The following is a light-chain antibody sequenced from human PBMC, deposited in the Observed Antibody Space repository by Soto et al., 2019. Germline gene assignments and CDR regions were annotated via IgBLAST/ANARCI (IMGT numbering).Light chain of an antibody. J-gene: IGKJ5*01. CDR2: GAS. CDR3: HQYGSSPT. Sequence: EIVVTQSPGTLSLSPGERATLSCRASQSVSSDYLAWYHQKPGQPPRLLIYGASSRATGIPDRFSGSGSGTDFTLTISRLEPEDFAVYYCHQYGSSPTFGQGTRLEIK. CDR1: QSVSSDY. V-gene: IGKV3-20*01.